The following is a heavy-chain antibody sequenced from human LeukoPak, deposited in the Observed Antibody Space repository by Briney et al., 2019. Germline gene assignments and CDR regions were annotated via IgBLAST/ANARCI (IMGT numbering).Heavy chain of an antibody. CDR2: ISYDGSNK. V-gene: IGHV3-30*03. J-gene: IGHJ4*02. D-gene: IGHD6-6*01. Sequence: GGSLRLSCAASGFTFSRHGMHWVRQAPGKGLEWVAVISYDGSNKYYVDSVKGRFTIARDNSKNTLYLQMGSLRAEDMAVYYCARWGQLAFDYWGQGTLVTVSS. CDR3: ARWGQLAFDY. CDR1: GFTFSRHG.